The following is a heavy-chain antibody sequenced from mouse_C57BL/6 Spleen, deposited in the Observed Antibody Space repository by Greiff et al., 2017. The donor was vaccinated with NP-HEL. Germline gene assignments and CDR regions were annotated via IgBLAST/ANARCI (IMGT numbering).Heavy chain of an antibody. D-gene: IGHD1-1*01. CDR1: GFNIKDDY. V-gene: IGHV14-4*01. Sequence: EVQLQQSGAELVRPGASVKLSCTASGFNIKDDYMHWVKQRPEQGLEWIGWIDPENGDTEYASKFQGKATITADTSSNTAYLQLSSLTSEDTAVYYCTLFTTVVANYAMDYWGQGTSVTVSS. J-gene: IGHJ4*01. CDR3: TLFTTVVANYAMDY. CDR2: IDPENGDT.